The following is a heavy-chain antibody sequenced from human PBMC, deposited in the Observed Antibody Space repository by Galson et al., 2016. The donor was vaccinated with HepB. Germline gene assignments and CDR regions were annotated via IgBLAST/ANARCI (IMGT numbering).Heavy chain of an antibody. J-gene: IGHJ4*02. D-gene: IGHD3-9*01. CDR2: SGSGGPT. Sequence: SLRLSCAASGFTFSSYAMSWVRQAPGKGLEWVSSSGSGGPTYYADSVKGRFTISRDNSKNTLFLQMHSRRADDTAVYYCAKAVLEYDIFTGYYRRGADYWGQGTLVTVSS. CDR3: AKAVLEYDIFTGYYRRGADY. CDR1: GFTFSSYA. V-gene: IGHV3-23*01.